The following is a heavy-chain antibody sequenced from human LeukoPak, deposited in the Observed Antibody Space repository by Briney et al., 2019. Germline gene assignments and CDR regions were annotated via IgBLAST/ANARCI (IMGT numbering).Heavy chain of an antibody. CDR3: AREMVRSYYFDY. D-gene: IGHD3-10*01. CDR1: GYTFTDYY. CDR2: IKPNSGGT. V-gene: IGHV1-2*02. J-gene: IGHJ4*02. Sequence: GASVKVSCKASGYTFTDYYIHWMRQAPGQGLEWMGWIKPNSGGTKYSQKFQGRVTMTRDTSTSTAYMELSRLRSDDTAVYYCAREMVRSYYFDYWGQGTLVSVSS.